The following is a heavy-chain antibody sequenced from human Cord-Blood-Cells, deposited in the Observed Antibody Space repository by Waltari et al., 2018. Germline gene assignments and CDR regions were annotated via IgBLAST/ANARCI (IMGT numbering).Heavy chain of an antibody. CDR1: GFTFDDYA. J-gene: IGHJ3*02. Sequence: EVQLVESGGGLVQPGRSLRLSCAASGFTFDDYAMHWVRQAPGKGLEGGSGISWNSGSIGYADSVKGRFTISRDNAKNSLYLQMNSLRAEDTALYYCAKDIPAGDAFDIWGQGTMVTVSS. D-gene: IGHD6-25*01. CDR2: ISWNSGSI. CDR3: AKDIPAGDAFDI. V-gene: IGHV3-9*01.